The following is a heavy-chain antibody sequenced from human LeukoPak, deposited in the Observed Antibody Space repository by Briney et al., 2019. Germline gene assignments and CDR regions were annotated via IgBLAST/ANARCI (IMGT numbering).Heavy chain of an antibody. CDR1: GGSISSYY. CDR3: AGHMVRGGISYFDY. CDR2: IYYSGST. D-gene: IGHD3-10*01. V-gene: IGHV4-59*08. Sequence: SETLSLTCTASGGSISSYYWSWIRQPPGKGLEWIGYIYYSGSTNYNPSLKSRVTISVDTSKNQFSLKLSSVTAADTAVYYCAGHMVRGGISYFDYWGQGTLVTVSS. J-gene: IGHJ4*02.